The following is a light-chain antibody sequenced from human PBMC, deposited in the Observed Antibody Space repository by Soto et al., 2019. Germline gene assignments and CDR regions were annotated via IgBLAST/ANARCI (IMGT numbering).Light chain of an antibody. J-gene: IGKJ1*01. V-gene: IGKV1-27*01. Sequence: DIQMTQSPSSLSASVGDRVTITCRASQGISNFLAWYQQKPGKVPKLLIYAASTLQSVVPSRFSGGGSGTDFTLTISSLQPEDVATYYCQKYNSAPWTFGQGTNVELK. CDR3: QKYNSAPWT. CDR2: AAS. CDR1: QGISNF.